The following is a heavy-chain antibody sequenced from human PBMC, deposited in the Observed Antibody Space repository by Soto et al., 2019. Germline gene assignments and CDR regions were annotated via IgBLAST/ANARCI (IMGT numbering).Heavy chain of an antibody. V-gene: IGHV3-48*03. D-gene: IGHD3-22*01. CDR1: GFTFSSYE. CDR2: ISSSGSTI. J-gene: IGHJ6*02. CDR3: ARDRLIYDSSDYSPYGMDV. Sequence: GGSLRLSCAASGFTFSSYEMNWVRQAPGKGLEWVSYISSSGSTIYYADSVKGRFTISRDNAKNSLYLQMNSLRAEDTAVYYCARDRLIYDSSDYSPYGMDVWGQGTTVTVSS.